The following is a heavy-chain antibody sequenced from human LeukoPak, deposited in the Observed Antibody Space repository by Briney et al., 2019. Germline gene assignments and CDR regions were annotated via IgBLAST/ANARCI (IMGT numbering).Heavy chain of an antibody. Sequence: GGSLRLSCAASGFTFGSYVMSWVRQPPGKGLEWVSTISGSGGSTYYADSLKGRFTISRDNSKNTLYLQMNSPRVEDTALYYCAKGSVQAAPLYGVDGWGQGTQVTVSS. CDR2: ISGSGGST. V-gene: IGHV3-23*01. D-gene: IGHD2-2*01. J-gene: IGHJ1*01. CDR1: GFTFGSYV. CDR3: AKGSVQAAPLYGVDG.